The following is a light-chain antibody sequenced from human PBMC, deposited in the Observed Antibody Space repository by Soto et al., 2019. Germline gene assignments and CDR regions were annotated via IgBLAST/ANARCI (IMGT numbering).Light chain of an antibody. CDR2: EVS. J-gene: IGLJ1*01. CDR1: SSDIGSYDL. Sequence: QSALTQPASVSGSPGQSITISCTGTSSDIGSYDLVSWYQQHPGKAPILMIYEVSERPSGISNRFSASKSGYTASLTISGLQAEDEAVYYCCSYAGRSTYVFGTGTKVTVL. CDR3: CSYAGRSTYV. V-gene: IGLV2-23*02.